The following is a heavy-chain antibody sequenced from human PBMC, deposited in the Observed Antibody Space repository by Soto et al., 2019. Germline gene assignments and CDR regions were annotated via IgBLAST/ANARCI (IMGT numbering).Heavy chain of an antibody. V-gene: IGHV3-23*01. J-gene: IGHJ6*02. CDR1: GFTFGNYA. CDR3: ARAFYCSSTSCQLGRYYYYGMDV. Sequence: PGGSLRLSCEASGFTFGNYAMTWVRQGPGRGLEWVSALSGSSLNTYYADSVKGRFTISRDNSKNTLYLQMNSLRAEDTAVYYCARAFYCSSTSCQLGRYYYYGMDVWGQGTTVTVSS. CDR2: LSGSSLNT. D-gene: IGHD2-2*01.